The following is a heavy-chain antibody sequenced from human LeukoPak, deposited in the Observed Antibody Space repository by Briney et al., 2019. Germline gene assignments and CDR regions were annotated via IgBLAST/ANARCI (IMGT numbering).Heavy chain of an antibody. CDR3: ARDSGHCSSTSCLHYYYYMDV. J-gene: IGHJ6*03. CDR1: GYTFTSYG. CDR2: INTNTGNP. D-gene: IGHD2-2*03. Sequence: ASVKVSCKASGYTFTSYGISWVRQAPGQGLEWMGWINTNTGNPTYAQGFTGRFVFSLDTSVSTAFLQISSLKAEDTAVYYCARDSGHCSSTSCLHYYYYMDVWGKGTTVTVSS. V-gene: IGHV7-4-1*02.